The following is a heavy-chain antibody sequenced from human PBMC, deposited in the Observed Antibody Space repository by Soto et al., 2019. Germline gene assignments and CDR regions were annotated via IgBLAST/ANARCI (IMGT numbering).Heavy chain of an antibody. V-gene: IGHV3-9*01. CDR2: ISWDSGII. CDR1: GFTFDDYG. J-gene: IGHJ4*02. Sequence: PGGSLRLSCAASGFTFDDYGMHWVRLAPGKGLEWVAAISWDSGIIDYVDSVRGRFTISRDNAKSSLYLQMNSLRAEDTALYYCAKAVVVDQQSWVNYFDSWGQGTLVTVSS. CDR3: AKAVVVDQQSWVNYFDS. D-gene: IGHD2-15*01.